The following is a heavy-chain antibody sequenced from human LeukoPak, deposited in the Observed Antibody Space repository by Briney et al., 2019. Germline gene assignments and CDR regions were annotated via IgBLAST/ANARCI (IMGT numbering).Heavy chain of an antibody. CDR3: ARVAYSGYDRDYFDY. CDR1: GGSISSGDYY. Sequence: SETLSLTCTVSGGSISSGDYYWSWIRQPPGKGLEWIGYIYYSGSTYYNPSLKSRVTISVDTSKNQFSLKLSSVTAADTAVYDCARVAYSGYDRDYFDYWGQGTLVTVSS. J-gene: IGHJ4*02. D-gene: IGHD5-12*01. CDR2: IYYSGST. V-gene: IGHV4-30-4*08.